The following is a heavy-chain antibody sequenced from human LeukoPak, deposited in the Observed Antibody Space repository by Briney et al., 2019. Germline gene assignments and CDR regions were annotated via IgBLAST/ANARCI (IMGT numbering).Heavy chain of an antibody. J-gene: IGHJ4*02. CDR1: GYTFTRYG. CDR3: ARTLNPYCGGDCFALNFDY. D-gene: IGHD2-21*02. Sequence: ASVKVSCKASGYTFTRYGISWVRQAPGQGLEWMGWISAYNGNTNYAQKLQGRVTMTTDTSTSTAYMELRSLRSDDTAVYYCARTLNPYCGGDCFALNFDYWGQGTLVTVSS. V-gene: IGHV1-18*01. CDR2: ISAYNGNT.